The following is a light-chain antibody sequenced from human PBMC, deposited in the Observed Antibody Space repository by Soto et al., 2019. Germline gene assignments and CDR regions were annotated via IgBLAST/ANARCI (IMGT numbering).Light chain of an antibody. J-gene: IGKJ1*01. Sequence: DIPMTQSPSTLSAAVGDRVTITCRASPSISSWLSWYQQKPGEAPKLLIHDASSLDSGMPSRFSGSGSGTEFTLAIGRLQSDDFATYDYRRYNSDRTFGQATKVEIK. V-gene: IGKV1-5*01. CDR1: PSISSW. CDR2: DAS. CDR3: RRYNSDRT.